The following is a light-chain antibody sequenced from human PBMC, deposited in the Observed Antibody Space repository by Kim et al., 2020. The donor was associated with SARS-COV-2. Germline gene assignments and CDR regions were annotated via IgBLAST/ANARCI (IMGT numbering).Light chain of an antibody. CDR1: QSVSTY. CDR3: QHRSNWPLT. V-gene: IGKV3-11*01. J-gene: IGKJ4*01. CDR2: DAS. Sequence: EFVLTQSPATLSLSPGDRATLSCRASQSVSTYLAWYQQQPGQAPRLLICDASNRAAGIPARFSGSGSGTDFTLTINTLEPEDFAVYYCQHRSNWPLTFGGGTKVDIK.